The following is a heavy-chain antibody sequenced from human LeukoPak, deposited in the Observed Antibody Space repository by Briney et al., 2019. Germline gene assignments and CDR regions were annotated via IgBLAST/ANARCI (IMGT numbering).Heavy chain of an antibody. CDR3: ARGGAARIYYYYYGMDV. V-gene: IGHV4-59*01. Sequence: SETLCLTCTVPGGSISSYYWSWIRQPPGKGLEWIGYIYYSGSTNYNPSLKSRVTISVDTSKNQFSLKLSSVTAADTAVYYCARGGAARIYYYYYGMDVWGQGTTVTVSS. CDR1: GGSISSYY. D-gene: IGHD6-6*01. CDR2: IYYSGST. J-gene: IGHJ6*02.